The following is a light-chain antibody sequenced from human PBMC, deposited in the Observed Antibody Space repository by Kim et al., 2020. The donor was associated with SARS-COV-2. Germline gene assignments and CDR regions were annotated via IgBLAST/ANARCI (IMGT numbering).Light chain of an antibody. CDR3: LLHYEDPLHWI. V-gene: IGLV7-43*01. CDR1: TEAVTSGYS. Sequence: QAVVTQEPSLTVSPGGTVTLTCASSTEAVTSGYSPNWFQQKPGQAPRALIYSTNNRHSWAPSRFSGSLLGGKAALTLSDVQPEDEAEYYCLLHYEDPLHWIFGGGTQLTVL. CDR2: STN. J-gene: IGLJ2*01.